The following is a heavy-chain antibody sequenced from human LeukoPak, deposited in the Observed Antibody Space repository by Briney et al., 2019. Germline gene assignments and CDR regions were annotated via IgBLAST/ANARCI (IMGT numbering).Heavy chain of an antibody. J-gene: IGHJ4*02. CDR1: GDSLSSNSTA. CDR2: TYYRSKWFS. V-gene: IGHV6-1*01. CDR3: ASFRSVAGFDY. Sequence: SQTLSLTCAISGDSLSSNSTAWTWLRQSPSRGLEWLGRTYYRSKWFSDYAVSVKSLITINPDTSKNQFSLQLNSVTPEDTAVYYCASFRSVAGFDYWGQGTLVTVSS.